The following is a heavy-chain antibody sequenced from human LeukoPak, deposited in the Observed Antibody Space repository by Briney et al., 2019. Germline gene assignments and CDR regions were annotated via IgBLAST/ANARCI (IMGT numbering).Heavy chain of an antibody. J-gene: IGHJ5*02. CDR1: GGSFSGYY. CDR3: ARNTSSSPWFDP. Sequence: SETLSLTCAVYGGSFSGYYWSWIRQPPGKGLEWIGEINHSGSTNYNPSLKGRVTISVDTSKNHFSLEMASVTPEDTALYYCARNTSSSPWFDPWGQGTLVIVSS. CDR2: INHSGST. V-gene: IGHV4-34*01. D-gene: IGHD6-6*01.